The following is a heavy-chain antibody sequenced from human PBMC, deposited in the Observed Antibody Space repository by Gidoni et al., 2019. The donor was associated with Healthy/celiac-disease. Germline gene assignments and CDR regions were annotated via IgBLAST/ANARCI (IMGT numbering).Heavy chain of an antibody. CDR2: SSAYNGNT. V-gene: IGHV1-18*01. J-gene: IGHJ4*02. CDR1: GYTFTIYG. D-gene: IGHD4-17*01. CDR3: AREANCGDSFDY. Sequence: LQLVQSGAEVNRPGHSVTVYCKASGYTFTIYGLSWVRQVPGKGLEWMGRSSAYNGNTNYAQKRQDRVTMATDTTTSTAYMELRSLRSDDTAVYYCAREANCGDSFDYWGQGTMVTVSS.